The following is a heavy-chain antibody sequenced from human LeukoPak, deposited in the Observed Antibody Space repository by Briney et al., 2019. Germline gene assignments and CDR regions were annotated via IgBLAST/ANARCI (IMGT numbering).Heavy chain of an antibody. CDR2: IYYSGST. CDR3: ARSVSSGWYAFDS. V-gene: IGHV4-59*12. Sequence: SETLSLTCTVSGGSISSYYWSWIRQPLGKGLEWIGYIYYSGSTNYNPSLKSRVTMSVDTSKNQFSLKLSSVTAADTAIYYCARSVSSGWYAFDSWGQGTLVTVSS. D-gene: IGHD6-19*01. CDR1: GGSISSYY. J-gene: IGHJ4*02.